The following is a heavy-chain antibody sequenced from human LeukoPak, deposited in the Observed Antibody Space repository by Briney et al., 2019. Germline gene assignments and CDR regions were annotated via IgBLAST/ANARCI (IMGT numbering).Heavy chain of an antibody. CDR3: ARGYAYYYYYMDV. V-gene: IGHV4-59*01. J-gene: IGHJ6*03. CDR2: IYYSGST. D-gene: IGHD5-12*01. CDR1: GGSISSYY. Sequence: PSETLSLTCTVSGGSISSYYWSWIRQPPGKGLEWIGYIYYSGSTNYNPSLKSRVTISVDTSKNQFSLKLSSVTAADTAVYYCARGYAYYYYYMDVWGKGTTVTISS.